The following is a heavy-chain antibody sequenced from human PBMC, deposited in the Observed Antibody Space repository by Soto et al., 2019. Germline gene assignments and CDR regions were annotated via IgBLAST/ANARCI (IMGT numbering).Heavy chain of an antibody. CDR1: GYTFTSYA. CDR3: ARDREAVAGMGWFDP. D-gene: IGHD6-19*01. J-gene: IGHJ5*02. Sequence: ASVKVSCKASGYTFTSYAMHWVRQAPGQRLEWMGWINAGNGNTKYSQKFQGRVTITRDTSASTAYMELSSLRSEDTAVYYCARDREAVAGMGWFDPWGQGTLVTVSS. CDR2: INAGNGNT. V-gene: IGHV1-3*01.